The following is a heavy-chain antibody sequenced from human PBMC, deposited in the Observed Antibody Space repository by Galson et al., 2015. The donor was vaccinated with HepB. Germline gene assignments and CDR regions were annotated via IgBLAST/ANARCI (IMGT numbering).Heavy chain of an antibody. V-gene: IGHV4-59*01. CDR2: IYYSGST. CDR1: GGSISSYY. J-gene: IGHJ5*02. CDR3: ARDEGSGWFDP. D-gene: IGHD6-19*01. Sequence: LSLTCTVSGGSISSYYWSWIRQPPGKGLEWIGYIYYSGSTNYNPSLKSRVTISVDTSKNQFSLKLSSVTAADTAVYYCARDEGSGWFDPWGQGTLVTVSS.